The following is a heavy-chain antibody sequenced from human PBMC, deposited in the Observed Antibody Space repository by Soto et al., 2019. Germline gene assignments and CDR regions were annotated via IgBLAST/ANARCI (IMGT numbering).Heavy chain of an antibody. J-gene: IGHJ3*02. CDR3: ARDVERGATAAFDI. CDR2: ISSSSSTI. CDR1: GFTFSSYS. V-gene: IGHV3-48*02. D-gene: IGHD1-26*01. Sequence: GGSLRVSCAASGFTFSSYSMNWVRQAPGKGLEWVSYISSSSSTIYYADSVKGRFTISRDNAKNSLYLQMNSLRDEDTAVYYCARDVERGATAAFDIWGQGTMVTVSS.